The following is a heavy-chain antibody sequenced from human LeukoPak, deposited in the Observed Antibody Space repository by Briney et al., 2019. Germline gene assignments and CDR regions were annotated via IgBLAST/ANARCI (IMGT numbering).Heavy chain of an antibody. Sequence: SETLSLTCTVSGGSISSSSYYWGWIRQPPGKGLEWIGSIYYSGSTYYNPSLKSRVTISVDTSKNQFSLKLSSVTAADTAVYYCARHHSGSYPTPFDYWGQGTLVIVSS. CDR2: IYYSGST. CDR3: ARHHSGSYPTPFDY. D-gene: IGHD1-26*01. J-gene: IGHJ4*02. CDR1: GGSISSSSYY. V-gene: IGHV4-39*01.